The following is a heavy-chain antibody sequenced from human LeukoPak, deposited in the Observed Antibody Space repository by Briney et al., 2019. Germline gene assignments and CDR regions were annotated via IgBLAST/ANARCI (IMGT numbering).Heavy chain of an antibody. CDR1: GFTFSSYW. Sequence: GGSLRLSCAASGFTFSSYWMSWVRQAPGKGLEWVANIKQDGSEKYYVDSVKGRFTISRDNAKNSLYLQMNSLRAEDTAVCYCARGDLTIFGVVISSAFDYWGQGTLVTVSS. J-gene: IGHJ4*02. D-gene: IGHD3-3*01. CDR3: ARGDLTIFGVVISSAFDY. CDR2: IKQDGSEK. V-gene: IGHV3-7*01.